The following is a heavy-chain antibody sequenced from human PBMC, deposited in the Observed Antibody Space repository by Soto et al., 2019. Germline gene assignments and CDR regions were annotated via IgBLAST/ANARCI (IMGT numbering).Heavy chain of an antibody. D-gene: IGHD3-10*01. Sequence: QVQLVESGGGVVQPGRSLRLSCAASGFTFSSYGMHWVRQAPGKGLEWVAVISYDGSNKYYADSVKGRFTISRDNSKNTLYLQMNSLRAEDTAVYYCAKVTSLLWFGEQRGFDYWGQGTLVTVSS. CDR1: GFTFSSYG. V-gene: IGHV3-30*18. J-gene: IGHJ4*02. CDR3: AKVTSLLWFGEQRGFDY. CDR2: ISYDGSNK.